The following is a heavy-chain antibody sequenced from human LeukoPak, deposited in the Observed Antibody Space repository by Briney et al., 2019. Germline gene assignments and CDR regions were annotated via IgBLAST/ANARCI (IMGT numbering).Heavy chain of an antibody. D-gene: IGHD1-26*01. Sequence: GGSLRLSCAASGFTFSSYSMNWVRQAPGKGLEWVAFIRYDGSNKYYADSVKGRFTISRDNSKNTLYLQMNSLRAEDTAVYYCAKDAAHSGSYSDYMDVWGKGTTVTISS. CDR3: AKDAAHSGSYSDYMDV. CDR1: GFTFSSYS. J-gene: IGHJ6*03. CDR2: IRYDGSNK. V-gene: IGHV3-30*02.